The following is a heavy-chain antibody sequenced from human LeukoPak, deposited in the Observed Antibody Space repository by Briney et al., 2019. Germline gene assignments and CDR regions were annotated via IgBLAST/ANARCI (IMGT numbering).Heavy chain of an antibody. D-gene: IGHD4-23*01. CDR2: ISAYTGNT. CDR1: GYAFSNYG. Sequence: ASVKVSCKASGYAFSNYGITWMRQAPGQGLEWMGWISAYTGNTGYAQKFQGRVTMTTDTSTSTAYMELRSLRSDDTAVYYCTKGFDYGGPDYWGRGTLVTVSS. J-gene: IGHJ4*02. CDR3: TKGFDYGGPDY. V-gene: IGHV1-18*01.